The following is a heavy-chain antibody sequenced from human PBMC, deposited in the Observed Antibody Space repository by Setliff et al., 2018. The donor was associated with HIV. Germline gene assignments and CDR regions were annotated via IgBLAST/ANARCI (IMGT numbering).Heavy chain of an antibody. Sequence: ASVKVFCKVPGYTHAEVSIHWVRQAPGKGLEWMGGFDREGVETVCAQKFQGRVTMTEDTSTDTAYMELSSLRSEDTAVYYCATVRRYYYDSSVQEYFQHWGQGTLVTVSS. J-gene: IGHJ1*01. CDR3: ATVRRYYYDSSVQEYFQH. D-gene: IGHD3-22*01. V-gene: IGHV1-24*01. CDR2: FDREGVET. CDR1: GYTHAEVS.